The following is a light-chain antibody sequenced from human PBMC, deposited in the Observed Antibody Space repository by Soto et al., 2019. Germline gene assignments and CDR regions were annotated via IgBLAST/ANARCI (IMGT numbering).Light chain of an antibody. J-gene: IGKJ4*01. Sequence: ENVLTQSPGTLSLSPGERATLSCRASQSVSGNYLAWYQHKPGQAPRLRIYGASSRATGIADRFSGSGSGTDFTLTISRLEPEDFAVYYCHQYGSSPLPGGSPLPFGGGTKVEIK. CDR2: GAS. V-gene: IGKV3-20*01. CDR3: HQYGSSPLPGGSPLP. CDR1: QSVSGNY.